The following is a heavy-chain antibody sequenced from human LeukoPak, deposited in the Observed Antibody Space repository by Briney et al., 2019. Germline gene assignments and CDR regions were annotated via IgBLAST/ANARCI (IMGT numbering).Heavy chain of an antibody. CDR3: ARDRDYGDYPDWFDP. J-gene: IGHJ5*02. CDR2: ISSSSSYI. CDR1: GFTFSNYS. V-gene: IGHV3-21*01. D-gene: IGHD4-17*01. Sequence: GGPLRLSCAASGFTFSNYSMNWVRQAPGKGLEWVSSISSSSSYIYYADSVKGRFTISRDNAKNSLYLQMNSLRAEDTAVYYCARDRDYGDYPDWFDPWGQGTLVTVSS.